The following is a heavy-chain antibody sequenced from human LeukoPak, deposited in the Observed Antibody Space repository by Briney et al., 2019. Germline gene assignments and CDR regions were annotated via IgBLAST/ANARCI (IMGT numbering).Heavy chain of an antibody. CDR3: ARGGPVYSSSWYWFDP. CDR2: INHSGST. J-gene: IGHJ5*02. V-gene: IGHV4-34*01. D-gene: IGHD6-13*01. Sequence: GSLRLSCAASGISVSSNYMSWIRQPPGKGLEWIGEINHSGSTNYNPSLKSRVTISVDTSKNQFSLKLSSVTAADTAVYYCARGGPVYSSSWYWFDPWGQGTLVTVSS. CDR1: GISVSSNY.